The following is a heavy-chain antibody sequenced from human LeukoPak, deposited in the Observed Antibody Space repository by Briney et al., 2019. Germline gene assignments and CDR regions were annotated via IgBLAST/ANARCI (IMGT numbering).Heavy chain of an antibody. CDR3: ARSRWEFRNYYDSSGYYFDY. D-gene: IGHD3-22*01. J-gene: IGHJ4*02. V-gene: IGHV4-4*07. CDR2: IYNSGST. Sequence: SETLSLTCTVSGGSISSYYWSWIRQPAGKGLEWIGRIYNSGSTNYNPSLKSRVTISVDKSKNQFSLKLSSVTAADTAVYYCARSRWEFRNYYDSSGYYFDYWGQGTLVTVSS. CDR1: GGSISSYY.